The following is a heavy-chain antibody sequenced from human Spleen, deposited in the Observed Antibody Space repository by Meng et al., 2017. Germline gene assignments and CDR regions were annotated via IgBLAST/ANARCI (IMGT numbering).Heavy chain of an antibody. CDR2: IYPSGTT. D-gene: IGHD4-17*01. CDR1: GVSISNTTW. CDR3: AGGSLTVTTENINY. Sequence: QAPRPGAGPGLLKPTRTLSRTVAVAGVSISNTTWWTWVRRPPGKGLEWIGEIYPSGTTDFNPSLKSRVTISVDRANNQFSLKLSSVTAADTAVYYCAGGSLTVTTENINYWGQGTLVTVSS. V-gene: IGHV4-4*02. J-gene: IGHJ4*02.